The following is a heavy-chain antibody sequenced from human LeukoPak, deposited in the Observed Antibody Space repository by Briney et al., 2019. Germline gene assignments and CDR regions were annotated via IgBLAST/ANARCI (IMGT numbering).Heavy chain of an antibody. CDR2: IYYSGST. CDR1: GGSISSSSYY. CDR3: ARDRIYDILTGYYQWFDP. D-gene: IGHD3-9*01. Sequence: SETLSLTCTVSGGSISSSSYYWGWIRQPPGKGLEWIGSIYYSGSTYYNPSLKSRVTISVDTSKNQFSLKLSSVTAADTAVYYCARDRIYDILTGYYQWFDPWGQGTLVTVSS. J-gene: IGHJ5*02. V-gene: IGHV4-39*02.